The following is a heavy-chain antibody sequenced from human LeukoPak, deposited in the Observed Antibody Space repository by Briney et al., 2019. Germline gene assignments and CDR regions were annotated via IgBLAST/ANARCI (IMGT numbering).Heavy chain of an antibody. Sequence: SETLSLTCTVSGGSISSSSYYWGWIRQPPGKGLEWIGSIHYSGSTYYNPSLKSRVTISVDTSKNQFSLKLSSVTAADTAVYYCARDTMIGLDYWGQGTLVTVSS. CDR3: ARDTMIGLDY. CDR1: GGSISSSSYY. J-gene: IGHJ4*02. D-gene: IGHD3-22*01. V-gene: IGHV4-39*02. CDR2: IHYSGST.